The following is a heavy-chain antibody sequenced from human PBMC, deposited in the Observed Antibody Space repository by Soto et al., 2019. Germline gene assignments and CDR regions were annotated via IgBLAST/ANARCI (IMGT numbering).Heavy chain of an antibody. J-gene: IGHJ4*02. V-gene: IGHV3-30-3*01. D-gene: IGHD3-22*01. CDR3: ARGLNDSSGTELDY. CDR1: GFTFSSYS. Sequence: XGSLRLSCAASGFTFSSYSMHWVRQAPGKGLEWVAVISYDGSNKYYADSVKGRFTISRDNSKNTLYLQMNSLRAEDTAVYYCARGLNDSSGTELDYWGQGTLVTVS. CDR2: ISYDGSNK.